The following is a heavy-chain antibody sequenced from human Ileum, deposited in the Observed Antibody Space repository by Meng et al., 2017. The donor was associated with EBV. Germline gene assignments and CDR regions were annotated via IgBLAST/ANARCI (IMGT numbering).Heavy chain of an antibody. CDR2: LPAYGGKI. V-gene: IGHV3-30*03. Sequence: QLVGSGGGVVQPGRSLGLSCAASGFTFSHYGMFWVRQAPGKGPEWVAILPAYGGKIYYSDSVKGRFSVSRDNSKNTLYLQMNSLRVEDTAMYYCARDETGRFDPWGQGTLVTVSS. CDR1: GFTFSHYG. D-gene: IGHD1-14*01. CDR3: ARDETGRFDP. J-gene: IGHJ5*02.